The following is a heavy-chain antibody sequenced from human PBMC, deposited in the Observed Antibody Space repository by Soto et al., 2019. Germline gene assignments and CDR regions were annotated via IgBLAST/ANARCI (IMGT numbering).Heavy chain of an antibody. CDR2: ILYDGSNK. V-gene: IGHV3-30*18. D-gene: IGHD2-2*01. CDR1: GFTFSSYG. J-gene: IGHJ5*02. Sequence: GGSLRLSCAASGFTFSSYGMHWVRQAPGKGLEWVAVILYDGSNKYYADSVKGRFTISRDNSKNTLYLQMNSLRAEDTAVYYCAKEAVVVPAGLPVWFDPWGQGTLVTVSS. CDR3: AKEAVVVPAGLPVWFDP.